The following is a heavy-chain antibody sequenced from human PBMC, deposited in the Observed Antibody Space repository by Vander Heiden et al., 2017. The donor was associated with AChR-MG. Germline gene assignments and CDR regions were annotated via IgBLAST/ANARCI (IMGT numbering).Heavy chain of an antibody. D-gene: IGHD3-9*01. J-gene: IGHJ6*03. CDR3: AKGTYYDTLGLMDV. CDR2: ISYDGSIR. CDR1: GFFFSSYG. V-gene: IGHV3-30*18. Sequence: QVQLVESGGGVVQPGKSLRLSCAASGFFFSSYGMHWVRQAPGKGLEWVAVISYDGSIRYDADSVRGRFTTSRDNSKSTLYLQMNSLRVEDTAVYYCAKGTYYDTLGLMDVWGKGTTVTVSS.